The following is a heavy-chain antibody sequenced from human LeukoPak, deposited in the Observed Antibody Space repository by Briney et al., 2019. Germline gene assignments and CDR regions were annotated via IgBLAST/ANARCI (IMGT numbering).Heavy chain of an antibody. V-gene: IGHV5-51*01. J-gene: IGHJ4*02. CDR1: GYSFFNYW. D-gene: IGHD6-19*01. Sequence: GGSLRLSCKGSGYSFFNYWIGWVRQMPGKGLEWMGIIYPGDSDTRYSPSFQGQVTISADKSISTAYLQWSSLKASDTAMYYCARRSSGWYQDYWGQGTLVTVSS. CDR3: ARRSSGWYQDY. CDR2: IYPGDSDT.